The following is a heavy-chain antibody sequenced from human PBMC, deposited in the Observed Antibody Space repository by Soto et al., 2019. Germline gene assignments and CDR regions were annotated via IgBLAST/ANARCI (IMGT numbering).Heavy chain of an antibody. Sequence: EVQLVESGGGLVQPGGSLRLSCAASGFTFSSYWMHWVRQAPGKGLVWVSRINSDGSSTSYADSVKGRFTISRDNAKNTLYLQMNSLRAEDTAVYYCARDRRRDSSSWSSRGFDPWGQGTLVTVSS. D-gene: IGHD6-13*01. CDR3: ARDRRRDSSSWSSRGFDP. CDR2: INSDGSST. CDR1: GFTFSSYW. V-gene: IGHV3-74*01. J-gene: IGHJ5*02.